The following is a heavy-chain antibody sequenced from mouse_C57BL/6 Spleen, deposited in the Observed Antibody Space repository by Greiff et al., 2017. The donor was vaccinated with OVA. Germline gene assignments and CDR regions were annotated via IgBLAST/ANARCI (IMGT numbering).Heavy chain of an antibody. CDR2: IWSGGST. Sequence: QVHVKQSGPGLVQPSQSLSITCTVSGFSLTSYGVPWVRQPPGKGLEWLGVIWSGGSTDYNAAFIYRLSNGKNKTKRQIFFKMNSLQADDTTIYYCARNSPSTVVNWYFDVWGTGTTVTVSS. J-gene: IGHJ1*03. CDR3: ARNSPSTVVNWYFDV. D-gene: IGHD1-1*01. V-gene: IGHV2-2*01. CDR1: GFSLTSYG.